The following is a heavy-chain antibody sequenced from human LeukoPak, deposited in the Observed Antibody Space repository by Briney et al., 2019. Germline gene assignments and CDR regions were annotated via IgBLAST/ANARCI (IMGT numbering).Heavy chain of an antibody. J-gene: IGHJ4*02. CDR1: GFIFSNSG. D-gene: IGHD3-10*01. V-gene: IGHV3-23*01. CDR3: AKTPPVGNY. Sequence: GGSLRLSCTVSGFIFSNSGMHWVCRAPGKGLEWVSAISGSGGSTYYADSVKGRFTISRDNSKNTLYLQMNSLRAEDTAVYYCAKTPPVGNYWGQGTLVTVSS. CDR2: ISGSGGST.